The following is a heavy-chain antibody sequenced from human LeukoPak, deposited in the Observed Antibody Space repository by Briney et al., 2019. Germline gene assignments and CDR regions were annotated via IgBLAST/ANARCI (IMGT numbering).Heavy chain of an antibody. CDR1: GYTFTSYG. V-gene: IGHV1-18*01. J-gene: IGHJ3*02. D-gene: IGHD4/OR15-4a*01. CDR2: ISAYNGNT. Sequence: GASVTVSCKASGYTFTSYGISWVRQAPGQGLEWMGWISAYNGNTNYAQKLQGRVTMTTDTSTSTAYMELRSLRSDDTAVYYCARVLDDYEALDAFDIWGQGTMVTVSS. CDR3: ARVLDDYEALDAFDI.